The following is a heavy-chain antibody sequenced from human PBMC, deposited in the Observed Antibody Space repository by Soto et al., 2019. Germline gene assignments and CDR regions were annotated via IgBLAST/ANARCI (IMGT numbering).Heavy chain of an antibody. Sequence: QVQLQESGPGLVKPSETLSLTCTVSGDSISSSYWSWIRQPPGKGLEWIGYMYYSGSTSYNPSLNSRVTLSVDTSKNQFFLKLSFVTAADTAVYYCARHRALNWFGPWGQGTLVTVSS. CDR1: GDSISSSY. CDR2: MYYSGST. J-gene: IGHJ5*02. CDR3: ARHRALNWFGP. V-gene: IGHV4-59*08.